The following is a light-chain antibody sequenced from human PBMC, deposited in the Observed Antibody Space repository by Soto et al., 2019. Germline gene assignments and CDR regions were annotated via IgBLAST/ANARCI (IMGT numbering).Light chain of an antibody. CDR1: SSDVGGYDF. CDR3: SSNRGYYTRV. Sequence: QSALTQPASVSGSPGQSITISCTGTSSDVGGYDFVSWYQQHAGRAPKLLIYEVSRRPSGVSNRFSGSKAGNTASLTISGLQAEDEADYYCSSNRGYYTRVFGTGTKVTVL. J-gene: IGLJ1*01. CDR2: EVS. V-gene: IGLV2-14*01.